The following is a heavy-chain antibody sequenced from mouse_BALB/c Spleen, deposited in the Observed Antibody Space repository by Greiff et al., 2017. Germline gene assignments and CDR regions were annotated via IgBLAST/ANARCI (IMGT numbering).Heavy chain of an antibody. D-gene: IGHD1-2*01. CDR3: ARRGLYGYWFAY. Sequence: EVKLMESGGGLVQPGGSLKLSCAASGFDFSRYWMSWVRQAPGKGLEWIGEINPDSSTINYTPSLKDKFIISRDNAKNTLYLQMSKVRSEDTALYYCARRGLYGYWFAYWGQGTLVTVSA. V-gene: IGHV4-1*02. J-gene: IGHJ3*01. CDR2: INPDSSTI. CDR1: GFDFSRYW.